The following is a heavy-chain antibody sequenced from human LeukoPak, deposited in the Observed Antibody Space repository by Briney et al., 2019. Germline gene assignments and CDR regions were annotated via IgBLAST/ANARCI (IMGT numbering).Heavy chain of an antibody. V-gene: IGHV3-53*01. Sequence: GGSLRLSCAATGFTVSSNYMSWVRQAPGKGLEWVSVIYSGGSTYYADSVKGRFTISRDNSKNTLYLQMNSLRAEDTAVYYCARDRDSNNYYYYMDVWGKGTTVTVSS. CDR3: ARDRDSNNYYYYMDV. J-gene: IGHJ6*03. D-gene: IGHD4-11*01. CDR2: IYSGGST. CDR1: GFTVSSNY.